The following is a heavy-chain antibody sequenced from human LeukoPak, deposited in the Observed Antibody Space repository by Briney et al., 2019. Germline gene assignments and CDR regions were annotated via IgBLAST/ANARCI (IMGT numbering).Heavy chain of an antibody. Sequence: SWVRQAPGKGLEWIGEIYHSGSTNYNPSLKSRVTISVDTSRNQFSLKLTSVTAADTAVYYCARHQSYYYDYYMDVWGKGTTVTISS. V-gene: IGHV4-34*01. CDR2: IYHSGST. D-gene: IGHD2-2*01. J-gene: IGHJ6*03. CDR3: ARHQSYYYDYYMDV.